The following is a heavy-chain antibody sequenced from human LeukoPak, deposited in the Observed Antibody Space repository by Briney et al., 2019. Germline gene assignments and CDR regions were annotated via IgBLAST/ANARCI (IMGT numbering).Heavy chain of an antibody. V-gene: IGHV3-23*01. J-gene: IGHJ2*01. CDR2: ITAPGTT. D-gene: IGHD5-18*01. CDR3: AKDTASSWWYFDL. Sequence: GGSLRLSCAASGFSFSSYGMNWVRQAPGMGLEWVSGITAPGTTYYADSVKGRFTISRDNSKNTLYLQMNSLRAEDTAVYYCAKDTASSWWYFDLWGRGTLVTVSS. CDR1: GFSFSSYG.